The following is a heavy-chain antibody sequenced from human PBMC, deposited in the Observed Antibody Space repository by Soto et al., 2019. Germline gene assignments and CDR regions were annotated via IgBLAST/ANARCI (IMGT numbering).Heavy chain of an antibody. Sequence: ESGPTLVNPTQTLTLTCTFSGFSLSTSGVGVGWIRQPPGKALEWLALIYWDDDKRYSPSLKSRLTITKDTSKNQVVLTMTNMDPVDTATYYCAHCSWEGYCSGGSCYSENWFDPWGQGTLVTVSS. CDR3: AHCSWEGYCSGGSCYSENWFDP. CDR1: GFSLSTSGVG. D-gene: IGHD2-15*01. CDR2: IYWDDDK. J-gene: IGHJ5*02. V-gene: IGHV2-5*02.